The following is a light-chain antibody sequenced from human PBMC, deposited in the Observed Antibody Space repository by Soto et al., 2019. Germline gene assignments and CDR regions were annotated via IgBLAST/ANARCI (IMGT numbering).Light chain of an antibody. CDR1: QSISSY. CDR3: QERKT. CDR2: AAS. J-gene: IGKJ1*01. Sequence: DIQMTQSPSSLSASVGARVTITCRASQSISSYLNWYQQKPGKAPKLLIYAASSLQSVVPSRFSGSGSGIDFTLTISNLQPEDSVSYYCQERKTFGQGTNVEIK. V-gene: IGKV1-39*01.